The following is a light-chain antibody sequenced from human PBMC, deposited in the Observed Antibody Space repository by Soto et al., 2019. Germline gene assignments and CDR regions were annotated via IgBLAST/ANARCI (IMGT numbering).Light chain of an antibody. Sequence: QSVLTQPASVSGSPGQSITVSCTGTNNDVAAYNLVSWYRQYPGEVPTLLIYDVTNRPSGVSGRFSGSKSGSTASLTISGLQTEDEADYFCTSYTKTNSFVFGTGTKVTVL. CDR1: NNDVAAYNL. CDR2: DVT. J-gene: IGLJ1*01. V-gene: IGLV2-14*03. CDR3: TSYTKTNSFV.